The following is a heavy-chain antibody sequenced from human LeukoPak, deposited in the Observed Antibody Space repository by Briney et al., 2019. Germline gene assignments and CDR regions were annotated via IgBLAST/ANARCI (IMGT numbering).Heavy chain of an antibody. V-gene: IGHV3-74*01. J-gene: IGHJ4*02. CDR1: GFTFSRYW. Sequence: GGSLRLSCEASGFTFSRYWRHWVRQAPGKGLVWVSRINSYGSNTNHADSVKGRFTISRDNAKNTLYLQMNSLRAEDTAVYYCARVGGYGSGTYNDYWGQGTLVTVSS. CDR3: ARVGGYGSGTYNDY. CDR2: INSYGSNT. D-gene: IGHD3-10*01.